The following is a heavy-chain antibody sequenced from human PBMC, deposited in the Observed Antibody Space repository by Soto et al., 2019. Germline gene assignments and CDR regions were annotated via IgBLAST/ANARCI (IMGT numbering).Heavy chain of an antibody. Sequence: ASVKVSCKASGYTFTSYGISWVRQAPGQGLEWMGWISAYNGNTNYAQKLQGRVTMTTDTPTSTAYMELRSLRSDDTAVYYCARVPYNYDFWSGSQTPTFDPWGQGTLVTVSS. CDR3: ARVPYNYDFWSGSQTPTFDP. V-gene: IGHV1-18*01. J-gene: IGHJ5*02. D-gene: IGHD3-3*01. CDR1: GYTFTSYG. CDR2: ISAYNGNT.